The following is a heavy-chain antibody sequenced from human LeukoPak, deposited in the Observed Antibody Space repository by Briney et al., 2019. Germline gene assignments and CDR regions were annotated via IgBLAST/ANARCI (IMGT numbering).Heavy chain of an antibody. CDR2: IYHSGST. V-gene: IGHV4-39*07. J-gene: IGHJ4*02. CDR3: AREKISGYDSSSGSYYFDY. Sequence: SETLSLTCTVSGGSISSSSYYWGWIRQPPGKGLEWIGSIYHSGSTYYNPSLKSRVTISVDTSKNQFSLKLSSVTAADTAVYYCAREKISGYDSSSGSYYFDYWGQGTLVTVSS. CDR1: GGSISSSSYY. D-gene: IGHD3-22*01.